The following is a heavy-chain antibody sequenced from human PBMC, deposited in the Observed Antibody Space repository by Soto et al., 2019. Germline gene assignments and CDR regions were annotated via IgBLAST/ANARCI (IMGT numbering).Heavy chain of an antibody. CDR2: VYNSGST. CDR3: ARYRREAVAGYTLDN. V-gene: IGHV4-59*01. J-gene: IGHJ4*02. D-gene: IGHD6-13*01. Sequence: SETLSLTCTVSGGSISSNYWTWIRQPPGKGLEWIGYVYNSGSTNYNPSLKSRVTISEDTSKSQFSLKVNSMTTADTAVYYCARYRREAVAGYTLDNWGQGILVTVSS. CDR1: GGSISSNY.